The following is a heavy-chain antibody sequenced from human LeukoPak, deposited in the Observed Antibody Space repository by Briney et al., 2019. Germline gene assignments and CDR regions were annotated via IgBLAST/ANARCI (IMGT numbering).Heavy chain of an antibody. CDR1: GFIFSDSY. D-gene: IGHD6-19*01. J-gene: IGHJ4*02. CDR2: ISSSSSYI. Sequence: GGSLRLSCAASGFIFSDSYMSWIRQAPGKGLEWVSSISSSSSYIYYADSVKGRFTISRDNAKNSLYLQMNSLRAEDTAVYYCAREVIAVAGGDWGQGTLVTVSS. CDR3: AREVIAVAGGD. V-gene: IGHV3-11*06.